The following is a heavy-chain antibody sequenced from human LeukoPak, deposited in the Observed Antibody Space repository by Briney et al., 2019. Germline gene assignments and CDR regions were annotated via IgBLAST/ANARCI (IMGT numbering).Heavy chain of an antibody. D-gene: IGHD1-7*01. Sequence: GGSLRLSCAASGFTFSSYGMRWVRQAPGKGLEWVAVISYDGSNKYYADSVKGRFTISRDNSKNTLYLQMNSLRAEDTAVYYCAKVKTGTTRYYYYYGMDVWGQGTTVTVSS. CDR3: AKVKTGTTRYYYYYGMDV. J-gene: IGHJ6*02. CDR1: GFTFSSYG. CDR2: ISYDGSNK. V-gene: IGHV3-30*18.